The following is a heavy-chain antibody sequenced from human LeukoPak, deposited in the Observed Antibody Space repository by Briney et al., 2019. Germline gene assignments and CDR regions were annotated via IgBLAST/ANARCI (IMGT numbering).Heavy chain of an antibody. CDR3: AAVGGATSFYYMDA. J-gene: IGHJ6*03. D-gene: IGHD1-26*01. CDR1: GFTFTSSA. V-gene: IGHV1-58*02. CDR2: IVVSSGNT. Sequence: SVKVSCKASGFTFTSSAMQWVRQARGQRLEWIGWIVVSSGNTNYAQKFQERVTITRDMSTSTAYMELSSLRSEDTAVYYCAAVGGATSFYYMDAWGKGTTVTVSS.